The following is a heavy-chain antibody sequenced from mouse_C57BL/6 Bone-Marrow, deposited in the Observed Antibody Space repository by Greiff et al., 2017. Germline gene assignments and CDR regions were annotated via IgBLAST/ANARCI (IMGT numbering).Heavy chain of an antibody. CDR2: IDPNSGGT. D-gene: IGHD1-1*01. Sequence: QVQLQQPGAELVKPGASVKLSCKASGYTFTSYWMHWVKQRPGRGLEWIGRIDPNSGGTKYNKKFKSKATLTVDKPSSTAYMQLSSLTSEDSAVYYCARRDYYGSSYVRFFDYWGQGTTLTVAS. CDR1: GYTFTSYW. V-gene: IGHV1-72*01. CDR3: ARRDYYGSSYVRFFDY. J-gene: IGHJ2*01.